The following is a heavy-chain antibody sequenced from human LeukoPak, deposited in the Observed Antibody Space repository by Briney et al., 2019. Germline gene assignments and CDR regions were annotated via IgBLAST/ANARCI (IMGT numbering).Heavy chain of an antibody. CDR3: AKDLGIVGSAFDY. D-gene: IGHD3-22*01. J-gene: IGHJ4*02. CDR1: GFTFSSYG. V-gene: IGHV3-33*06. CDR2: IWYDGSNK. Sequence: GGSLRLSCVASGFTFSSYGMHWVRQAPGKGLEWVAVIWYDGSNKYYADSVKGRFTISRDNSKNTLYLQMNSLRAEDTAVYYCAKDLGIVGSAFDYWGQGTLVTVSS.